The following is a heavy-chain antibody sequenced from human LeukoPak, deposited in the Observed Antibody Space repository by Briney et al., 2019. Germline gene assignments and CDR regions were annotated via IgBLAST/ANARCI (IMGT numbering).Heavy chain of an antibody. CDR2: IKEDGSEK. Sequence: GGSLRLSCGASGLTLSSYWMSWVRQAPGKGLEWVANIKEDGSEKYYVDSVKGRFTISRDNAQNSVYLQMSSLRAEDTALYYCAKGSSGYFADLWGQGTLVTVSS. CDR1: GLTLSSYW. CDR3: AKGSSGYFADL. J-gene: IGHJ5*02. V-gene: IGHV3-7*03. D-gene: IGHD3-22*01.